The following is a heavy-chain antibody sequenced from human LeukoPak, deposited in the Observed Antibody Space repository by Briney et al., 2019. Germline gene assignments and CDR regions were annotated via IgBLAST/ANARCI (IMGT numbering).Heavy chain of an antibody. CDR3: ARVYYYDSSGYSVFDY. D-gene: IGHD3-22*01. J-gene: IGHJ4*02. Sequence: PGGSLRLSCAASGFTFSSYAMHWVRQAPGEGLEYDSAISSNGGSTYYANSVKGRFTISRDNSKNTLYLQMGSLRAEDMAVYYCARVYYYDSSGYSVFDYWGQGTLVTVFS. V-gene: IGHV3-64*01. CDR2: ISSNGGST. CDR1: GFTFSSYA.